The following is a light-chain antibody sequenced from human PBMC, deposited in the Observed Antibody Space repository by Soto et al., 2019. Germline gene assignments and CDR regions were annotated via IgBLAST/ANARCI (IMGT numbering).Light chain of an antibody. J-gene: IGKJ5*01. CDR2: GAS. CDR3: QQYGSPPIT. Sequence: EIVLTQSPGTLSLSPGERATLSCRASQSVSTSDFAWYQQKPGQAPRLLMYGASHRATGTPDRFSGSGSGTDFTLTISRLEPEDFAVYYCQQYGSPPITFGQGTRLEIK. CDR1: QSVSTSD. V-gene: IGKV3-20*01.